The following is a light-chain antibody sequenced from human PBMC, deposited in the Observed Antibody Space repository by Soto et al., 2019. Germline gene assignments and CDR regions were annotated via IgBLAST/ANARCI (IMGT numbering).Light chain of an antibody. CDR1: SSDSGGYDS. V-gene: IGLV2-11*01. CDR3: CSYAGNYYV. CDR2: DVS. J-gene: IGLJ1*01. Sequence: SVLTQPRSVSGSPGRSVTSSCTGTSSDSGGYDSVSWYQQHPGKAPKLMIYDVSKRPSGVPDRFSGSKSGSTASLTISGLQAEDEADYYCCSYAGNYYVFGTGTKVTVL.